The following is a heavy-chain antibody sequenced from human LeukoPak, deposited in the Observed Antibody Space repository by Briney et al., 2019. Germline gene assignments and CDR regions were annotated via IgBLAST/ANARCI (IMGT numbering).Heavy chain of an antibody. V-gene: IGHV4-39*01. CDR1: GGSISSSSYY. J-gene: IGHJ4*02. D-gene: IGHD1-1*01. CDR3: ARGQISTGRFDY. Sequence: TSETLSLTCTVSGGSISSSSYYWGWIRQPPGKGLEWIGSIYYSGSTYYNPSLKSRVTISVDTSKNQFSLKLSSVTAADTAVYYCARGQISTGRFDYWGQGTLVTVSS. CDR2: IYYSGST.